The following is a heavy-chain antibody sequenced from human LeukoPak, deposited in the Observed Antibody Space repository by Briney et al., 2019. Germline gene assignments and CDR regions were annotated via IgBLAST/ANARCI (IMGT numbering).Heavy chain of an antibody. J-gene: IGHJ5*02. CDR2: ITGSGGST. D-gene: IGHD3-10*01. Sequence: GGSLRLSCAASGFTFSSYAMSWVRQAPGKGLEWVSAITGSGGSTYYADSVKGRFTISRDNSKNTLYLQMNSLRAEDTAVFYCAKDLIRDLWFGESWGQGTLVTVSS. CDR3: AKDLIRDLWFGES. V-gene: IGHV3-23*01. CDR1: GFTFSSYA.